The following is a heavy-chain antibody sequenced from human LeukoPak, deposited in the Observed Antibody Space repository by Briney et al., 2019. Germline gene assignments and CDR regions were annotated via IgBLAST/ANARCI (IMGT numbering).Heavy chain of an antibody. Sequence: SETLSLTCAVYGGSFSGYYWSWIRQPPGKGLEWIGEINHSGSTNYNPSLKSRVTISVDTSKNQFSLKLSSVTAADTAVYYCARGRIAVAGTKGISWFDPWGQGTLVTVSS. D-gene: IGHD6-19*01. V-gene: IGHV4-34*01. CDR1: GGSFSGYY. CDR2: INHSGST. J-gene: IGHJ5*02. CDR3: ARGRIAVAGTKGISWFDP.